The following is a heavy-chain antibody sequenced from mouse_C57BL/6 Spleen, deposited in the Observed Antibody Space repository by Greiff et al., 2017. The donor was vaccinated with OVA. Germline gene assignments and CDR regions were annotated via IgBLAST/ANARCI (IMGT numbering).Heavy chain of an antibody. CDR2: SYPRSGNT. CDR1: GYTFTSYG. CDR3: ARRVVAWYFDV. V-gene: IGHV1-81*01. Sequence: VQLQQSGAELARPGASVKLSCKASGYTFTSYGISWVKQRTGQGLEWIGESYPRSGNTYYNETFKGKATLTADTSSSTACMELRSLTSEDSAVYFCARRVVAWYFDVWGTGTTVTVSS. J-gene: IGHJ1*03. D-gene: IGHD1-1*01.